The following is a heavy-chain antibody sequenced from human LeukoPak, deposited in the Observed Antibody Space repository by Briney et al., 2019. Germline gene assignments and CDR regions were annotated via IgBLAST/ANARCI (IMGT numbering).Heavy chain of an antibody. Sequence: PGGSLRLSCVASGFTFDDYAMHWVRQAPGKGLEWVSGISWNSGSIGYADSVKGRFTISRDNAKNSLYLQMNSLRAEDTALYYCAKGYYYDSSGNFDYWGQGTLVTVSS. V-gene: IGHV3-9*01. CDR3: AKGYYYDSSGNFDY. J-gene: IGHJ4*02. D-gene: IGHD3-22*01. CDR1: GFTFDDYA. CDR2: ISWNSGSI.